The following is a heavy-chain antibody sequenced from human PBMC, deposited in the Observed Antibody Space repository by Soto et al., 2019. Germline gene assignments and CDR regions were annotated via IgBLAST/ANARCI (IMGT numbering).Heavy chain of an antibody. CDR1: GGSISSSSHY. V-gene: IGHV4-39*01. J-gene: IGHJ3*02. D-gene: IGHD5-12*01. CDR3: AGGLEMATNPGGDAFDI. Sequence: SETLSLTCTASGGSISSSSHYWGWIRQPPGKGLEWIGSIYYSASTYYNPSLKSRVTISVDTSKNQFSLKLSSVNAADTAVYYCAGGLEMATNPGGDAFDIWGQGTMVT. CDR2: IYYSAST.